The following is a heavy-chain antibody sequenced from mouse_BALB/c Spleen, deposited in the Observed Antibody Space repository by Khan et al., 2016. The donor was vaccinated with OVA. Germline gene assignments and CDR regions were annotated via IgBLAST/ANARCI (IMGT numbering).Heavy chain of an antibody. CDR1: GFTFSTFG. Sequence: DVQLVESGGDLVKPGGSLKLSCAASGFTFSTFGMSWVRQTPDKRLEWVATISTGGSYTYYPDIVKGRFIISRDNAKNTLDLQMSSLKSEDTAMYYCTRLTYYYDSEWFAYWGQGTLVTVSA. J-gene: IGHJ3*01. D-gene: IGHD1-1*01. CDR2: ISTGGSYT. V-gene: IGHV5-6*01. CDR3: TRLTYYYDSEWFAY.